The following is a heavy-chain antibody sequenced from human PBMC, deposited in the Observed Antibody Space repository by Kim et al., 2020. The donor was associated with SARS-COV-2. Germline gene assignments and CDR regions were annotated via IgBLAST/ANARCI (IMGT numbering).Heavy chain of an antibody. V-gene: IGHV5-10-1*01. D-gene: IGHD4-4*01. CDR3: ATLYSNYDWFDP. J-gene: IGHJ5*02. Sequence: NNRPSFQGHVTISADKSISTAYLQWSSLKASDTAMYYCATLYSNYDWFDPWGQGTLVTVSS.